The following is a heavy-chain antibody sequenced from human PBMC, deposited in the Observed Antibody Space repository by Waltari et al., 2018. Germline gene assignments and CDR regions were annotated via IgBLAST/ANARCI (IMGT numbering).Heavy chain of an antibody. D-gene: IGHD6-13*01. CDR2: IYRGGNT. CDR3: ARVGN. CDR1: GFNVSSNY. V-gene: IGHV3-53*01. Sequence: HLVESVGGWIKLGGSLRLSVAASGFNVSSNYMSWVRQAPGKGLELVSVIYRGGNTYYADPVKGRFTISRDNSKNTLYLQMNSLRAEDTAVYYCARVGNWGRGTLVTVSS. J-gene: IGHJ4*02.